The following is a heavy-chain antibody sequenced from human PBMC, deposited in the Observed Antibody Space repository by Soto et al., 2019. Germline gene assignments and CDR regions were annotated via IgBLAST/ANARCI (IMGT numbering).Heavy chain of an antibody. J-gene: IGHJ6*03. D-gene: IGHD3-16*01. CDR3: GKGSDYVLKGTPFSKVKYYYYYMDV. Sequence: EVQLLESGGALVQSGGSLRLSCAASGFTFSNFAMSWVRQAPGKGLEWVSGISGSGDNKEHAYSVKGRFTISRDNSKNTLYLQMNSLRAEDTAVYYCGKGSDYVLKGTPFSKVKYYYYYMDVWGKGTTVTVSS. CDR1: GFTFSNFA. V-gene: IGHV3-23*01. CDR2: ISGSGDNK.